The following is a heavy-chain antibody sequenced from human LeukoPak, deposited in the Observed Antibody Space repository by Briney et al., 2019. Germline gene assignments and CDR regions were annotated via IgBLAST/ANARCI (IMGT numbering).Heavy chain of an antibody. D-gene: IGHD1-26*01. Sequence: GGSLRLSCSASGFTFSNYAMSWVRQAPGKGLEWVSAISGSGGSTYYADSVKGRFTISRDNSKNTLYLQMNSLRAEDTAVYYCAKYISIGSRQFDYWGQGTLVTVSS. CDR2: ISGSGGST. CDR3: AKYISIGSRQFDY. J-gene: IGHJ4*02. V-gene: IGHV3-23*01. CDR1: GFTFSNYA.